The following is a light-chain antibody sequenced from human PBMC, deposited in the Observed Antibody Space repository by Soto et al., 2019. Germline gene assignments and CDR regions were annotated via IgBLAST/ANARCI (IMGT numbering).Light chain of an antibody. CDR1: QSISSY. CDR3: QQSYSTPLT. J-gene: IGKJ4*01. V-gene: IGKV1-39*01. CDR2: DAS. Sequence: DIQMTQSPSSLSASVGDRVTITCRASQSISSYLNWYQQKPGKAPKLLIYDASSLQSGFPSRFSGSGSGTDFTLTISNLQPEDFATYYCQQSYSTPLTFGGGTKVEIK.